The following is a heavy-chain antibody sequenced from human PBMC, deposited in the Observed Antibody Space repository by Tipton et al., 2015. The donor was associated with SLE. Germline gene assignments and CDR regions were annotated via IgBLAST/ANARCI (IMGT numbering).Heavy chain of an antibody. Sequence: TLSLTCTVSGESISRYYWSWIRQPAGKGLEWIGHIYSSGNTIYNPSLKSRVTMSVDTSKNQFSLKLSSVTAADTAVYYCARDAGSSWQAYYYYYYGMDVWGQGTTVTVSS. CDR2: IYSSGNT. J-gene: IGHJ6*02. CDR1: GESISRYY. D-gene: IGHD6-13*01. V-gene: IGHV4-4*07. CDR3: ARDAGSSWQAYYYYYYGMDV.